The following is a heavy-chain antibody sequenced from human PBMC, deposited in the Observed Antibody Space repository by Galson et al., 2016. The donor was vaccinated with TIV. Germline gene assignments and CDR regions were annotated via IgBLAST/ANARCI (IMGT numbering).Heavy chain of an antibody. Sequence: SVKVSCKASGYNFSKYDINWVRQAAGQGLEWMGWMNPNTGDTGYAERFQGRVTMTSDTSLHTAFMDLSGLRSEAAAVYFCARVSREGGECSTDFQHWGQGTLITVS. D-gene: IGHD2-21*01. CDR3: ARVSREGGECSTDFQH. J-gene: IGHJ1*01. CDR1: GYNFSKYD. CDR2: MNPNTGDT. V-gene: IGHV1-8*01.